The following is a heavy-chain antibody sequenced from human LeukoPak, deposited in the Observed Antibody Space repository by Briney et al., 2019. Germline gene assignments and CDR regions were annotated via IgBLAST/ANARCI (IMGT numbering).Heavy chain of an antibody. J-gene: IGHJ5*02. CDR2: ISAYNGNT. Sequence: ASVKVSCKASGYTFTSYGISWVRQAPGQGLEWMGWISAYNGNTNYAQKLQGRVTMTTDTSTGTAYMELRSLRSDDTAVYYCAREYVAVAFNWFDPWGQGTLVTVSS. CDR1: GYTFTSYG. D-gene: IGHD6-19*01. CDR3: AREYVAVAFNWFDP. V-gene: IGHV1-18*01.